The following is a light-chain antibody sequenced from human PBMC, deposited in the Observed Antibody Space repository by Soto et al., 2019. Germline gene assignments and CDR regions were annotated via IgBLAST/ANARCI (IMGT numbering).Light chain of an antibody. CDR2: RNS. CDR1: SSSIGSNS. CDR3: AAWDDSMSGWV. J-gene: IGLJ3*02. V-gene: IGLV1-47*01. Sequence: QAVVTQPPSASGTPGQRVTISCSGSSSSIGSNSVYWYQQLPGSAPKLLIYRNSQRPSGVPDRFSGSKSGTSASLAISGLRSEDEADYYCAAWDDSMSGWVFGGGTKLTVL.